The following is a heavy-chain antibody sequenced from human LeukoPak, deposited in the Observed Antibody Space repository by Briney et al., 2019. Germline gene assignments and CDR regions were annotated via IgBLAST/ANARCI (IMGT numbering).Heavy chain of an antibody. CDR1: GFTFSSYG. CDR2: IWYDRSNK. D-gene: IGHD3-9*01. J-gene: IGHJ4*02. V-gene: IGHV3-33*08. CDR3: AVTGSDRFFDY. Sequence: GGSLRLSCAASGFTFSSYGMHWVRQAPAKGLAWVAVIWYDRSNKYYADPVKGRITIPKDNSKNTLYLQMNSVKAKEMALYSCAVTGSDRFFDYWGQGTLVTVSS.